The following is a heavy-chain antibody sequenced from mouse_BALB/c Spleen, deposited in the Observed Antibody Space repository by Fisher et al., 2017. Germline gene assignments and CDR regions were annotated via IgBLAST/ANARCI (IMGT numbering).Heavy chain of an antibody. Sequence: KFKGKATFTADTSSNTAYMQLSSLTSEDSAVYYCAREGVIYYGNYRYWGQGTSVTVSS. D-gene: IGHD2-1*01. CDR3: AREGVIYYGNYRY. J-gene: IGHJ4*01. V-gene: IGHV1-9*01.